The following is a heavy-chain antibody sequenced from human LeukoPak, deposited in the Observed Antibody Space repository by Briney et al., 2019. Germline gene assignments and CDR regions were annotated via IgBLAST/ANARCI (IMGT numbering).Heavy chain of an antibody. Sequence: PSETLSLTCAVSGGSISSSNWWSWVRQPPGKGLEWIGEIYHSGSTNYNPSLKSRVTISVDKSKNQFSLKLSSVTAADTAVYYLASHSIAVAGALEYWGQGTLVTVSS. CDR3: ASHSIAVAGALEY. CDR1: GGSISSSNW. CDR2: IYHSGST. J-gene: IGHJ4*02. D-gene: IGHD6-19*01. V-gene: IGHV4-4*02.